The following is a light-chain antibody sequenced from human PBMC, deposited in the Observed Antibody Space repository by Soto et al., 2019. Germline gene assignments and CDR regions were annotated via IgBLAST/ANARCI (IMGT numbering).Light chain of an antibody. CDR2: GTT. J-gene: IGLJ3*02. CDR1: TSNIGAAYA. Sequence: QLVLTQPPSVSGAPGQRITISCTGNTSNIGAAYAVHWYKQLPGTVPKLLIYGTTNRPSGVPDRFSGSRSGSSASLAITGLQAEDEADYFCQSYDSRLSGSVRFGGGTKVTVL. CDR3: QSYDSRLSGSVR. V-gene: IGLV1-40*01.